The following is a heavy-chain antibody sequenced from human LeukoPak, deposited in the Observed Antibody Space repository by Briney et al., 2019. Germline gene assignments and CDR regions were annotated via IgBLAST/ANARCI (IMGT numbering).Heavy chain of an antibody. CDR2: INHSGST. Sequence: PSETLSLTCAVYGGSFSGYYWSWIRQPPGKGLEWIGEINHSGSTNYNPSLKSRVTISVDTSKNQFSLKLSSVTAADTAVYYCARERPPSSSWYIDYWGQGTLVTVSS. D-gene: IGHD6-13*01. CDR3: ARERPPSSSWYIDY. CDR1: GGSFSGYY. V-gene: IGHV4-34*01. J-gene: IGHJ4*02.